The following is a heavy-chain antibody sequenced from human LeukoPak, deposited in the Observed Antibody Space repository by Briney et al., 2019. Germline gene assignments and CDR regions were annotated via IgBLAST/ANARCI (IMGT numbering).Heavy chain of an antibody. D-gene: IGHD3-22*01. CDR1: GFTFGDYT. V-gene: IGHV3-49*04. CDR3: TRDRSGYYYNWFDP. Sequence: PGGSLRLSCKASGFTFGDYTMNWVRQAPGKGLEWVGFIRSKAYGGTTEYAASVKGRFTISRDDSKTIAYLQMNSLKTEDTALYYCTRDRSGYYYNWFDPWGQGTLVTVSS. J-gene: IGHJ5*02. CDR2: IRSKAYGGTT.